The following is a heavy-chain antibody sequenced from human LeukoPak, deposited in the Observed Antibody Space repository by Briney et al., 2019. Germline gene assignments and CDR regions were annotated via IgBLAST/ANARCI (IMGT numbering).Heavy chain of an antibody. D-gene: IGHD3/OR15-3a*01. CDR3: ARASRDWLGIDY. Sequence: SETLSLTCTVSGGSISSYYWGWIRQPPGKGLEWIGYIYYSGSTNYNPSLKSRVTMSVDTSKNQFSLKLSSVTAADAAVYYCARASRDWLGIDYWGQGTLVTVSS. CDR2: IYYSGST. J-gene: IGHJ4*02. CDR1: GGSISSYY. V-gene: IGHV4-59*12.